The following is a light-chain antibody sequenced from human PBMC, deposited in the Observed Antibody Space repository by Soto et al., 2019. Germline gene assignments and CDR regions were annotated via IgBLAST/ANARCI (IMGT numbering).Light chain of an antibody. J-gene: IGLJ1*01. CDR2: DVS. V-gene: IGLV2-14*01. CDR3: CSYTTSNTRQIV. Sequence: QSALTQPASVSGSPGQSITISCTGTSSGVGGYNYVSWYQQHPGKAPKFMIYDVSNRPSGVSNRFSGSKSGNTASLTISGLQAEDEAHYYCCSYTTSNTRQIVFGTGTKLTVL. CDR1: SSGVGGYNY.